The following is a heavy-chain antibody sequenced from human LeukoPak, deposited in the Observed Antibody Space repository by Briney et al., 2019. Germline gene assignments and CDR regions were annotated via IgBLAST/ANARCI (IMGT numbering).Heavy chain of an antibody. CDR3: ARTESQTGWFGELYFDY. Sequence: SETLSLTCTVSGGSVSSGSYYWSWIRQPPGKGLEWIGYIYYSGSTNYNPSLKSRVTISVDTSKNQFSLKLSSVTAADTAVYYCARTESQTGWFGELYFDYWGQGTLVTVSS. J-gene: IGHJ4*02. CDR2: IYYSGST. V-gene: IGHV4-61*01. CDR1: GGSVSSGSYY. D-gene: IGHD3-10*01.